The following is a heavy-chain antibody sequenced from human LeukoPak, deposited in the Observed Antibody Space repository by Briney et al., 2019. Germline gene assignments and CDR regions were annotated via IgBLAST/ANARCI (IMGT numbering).Heavy chain of an antibody. Sequence: SETLSLTCTVSGGSISSYYWSWIRQPPGKGLEWIRYIYYSGSTNYNPSLKSRVTISVDTSKSQFSLKLSSVTAADTAVYYCARHTYYYDSSGYSFDYWGQGTLVTVSS. D-gene: IGHD3-22*01. V-gene: IGHV4-59*08. CDR1: GGSISSYY. J-gene: IGHJ4*02. CDR3: ARHTYYYDSSGYSFDY. CDR2: IYYSGST.